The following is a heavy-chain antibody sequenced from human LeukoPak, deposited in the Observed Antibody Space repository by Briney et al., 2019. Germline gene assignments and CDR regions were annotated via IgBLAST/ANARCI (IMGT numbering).Heavy chain of an antibody. CDR1: GGSISSYY. J-gene: IGHJ5*02. CDR2: IYTSGST. Sequence: SETLSLTCTVSGGSISSYYWSWIRQPAGKGLEWIGRIYTSGSTNYNPSLKSRVTMSVDTSKNQFSLKLSSVTAADTAVYYCARSTRGSGHGNWFDPWGQGTLVTVSS. V-gene: IGHV4-4*07. CDR3: ARSTRGSGHGNWFDP. D-gene: IGHD3-10*01.